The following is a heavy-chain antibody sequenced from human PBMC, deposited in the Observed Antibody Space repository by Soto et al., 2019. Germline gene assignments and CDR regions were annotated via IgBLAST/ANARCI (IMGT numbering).Heavy chain of an antibody. Sequence: QVRLVQSGAEVKKPGASVKVSCKAFGYIFTGYYLHWVRQAPGQGLEWVGRIDPDSGDSDYSQKYHGRVTLTRDTAIDTAYMEVTRLTVDDTAIYYCARGPLEWGQGPPVTVSS. CDR1: GYIFTGYY. CDR3: ARGPLE. V-gene: IGHV1-2*02. J-gene: IGHJ4*02. CDR2: IDPDSGDS.